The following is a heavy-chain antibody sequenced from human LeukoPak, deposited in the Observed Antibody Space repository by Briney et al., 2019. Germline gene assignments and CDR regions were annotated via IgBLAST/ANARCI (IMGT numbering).Heavy chain of an antibody. Sequence: ASVKVSCKASGYTFTGYYMHWVRQAPGQWLEWMGWINPNSGGTNYAQKFQGRVTMTRDTSISTASMELSRLTSDDTAVYYCARDRKVLTGSFDYWGQGTLVTVSS. J-gene: IGHJ4*02. CDR2: INPNSGGT. V-gene: IGHV1-2*02. CDR3: ARDRKVLTGSFDY. D-gene: IGHD3-9*01. CDR1: GYTFTGYY.